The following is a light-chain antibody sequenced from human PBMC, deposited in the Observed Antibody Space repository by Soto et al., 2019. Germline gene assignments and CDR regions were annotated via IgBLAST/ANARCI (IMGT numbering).Light chain of an antibody. CDR3: QQYGSSPPT. CDR1: QSVSSSY. CDR2: DAS. V-gene: IGKV3-20*01. Sequence: EMVLTQSPGTLSLSPGERATFSCRASQSVSSSYLAWYQQKPDQAPRLLINDASSRATGIPDRFSGSGSGTYFTLTISRLEPEEFGVYYCQQYGSSPPTFGPGTKVDIK. J-gene: IGKJ3*01.